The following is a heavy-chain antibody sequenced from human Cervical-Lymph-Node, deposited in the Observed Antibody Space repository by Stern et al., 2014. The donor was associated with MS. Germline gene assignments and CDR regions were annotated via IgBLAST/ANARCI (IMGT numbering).Heavy chain of an antibody. CDR1: GFTFSSYA. V-gene: IGHV3-23*04. CDR2: ISGSGSNT. J-gene: IGHJ4*02. Sequence: EVQLVESGGGLVQPGGSLRLSCAASGFTFSSYAMSWVRQAPGKGLEWVSAISGSGSNTYFADSVKGRFTISRDNSKNTLYLQMNSLRAEDTAVYYCANNIVAMQDFDCWGQGTLVTVSS. CDR3: ANNIVAMQDFDC. D-gene: IGHD5-12*01.